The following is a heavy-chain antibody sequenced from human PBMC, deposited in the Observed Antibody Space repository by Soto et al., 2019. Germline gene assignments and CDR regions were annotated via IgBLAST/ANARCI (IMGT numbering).Heavy chain of an antibody. J-gene: IGHJ4*02. CDR1: GSTFSSFV. CDR3: ARGGAWTPEGLGY. Sequence: QVQLVESGGGVVQLGRSLRLSCAASGSTFSSFVMPWVRQAPGKGLEWLAVISSDVVNYYYAESVKGRFTISRDNSKNTLYLQMNSLRNEDTAVYYCARGGAWTPEGLGYWGQGTLVTVSS. CDR2: ISSDVVNY. V-gene: IGHV3-30-3*01. D-gene: IGHD2-15*01.